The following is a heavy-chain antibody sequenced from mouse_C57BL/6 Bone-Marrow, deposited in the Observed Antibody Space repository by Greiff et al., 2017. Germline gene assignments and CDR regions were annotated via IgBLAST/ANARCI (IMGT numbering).Heavy chain of an antibody. CDR1: GFSLTSYG. J-gene: IGHJ1*03. V-gene: IGHV2-2*01. D-gene: IGHD2-3*01. CDR2: IWSGGST. CDR3: ARKDDGYWVGYFDV. Sequence: QVHVKQSGPGLVQPSQSLSITCTVSGFSLTSYGVHWVRQSPGKGLEWLGVIWSGGSTDYNAAFISRLSISKDNSKSQVFFKMNSLQADDTAIYYCARKDDGYWVGYFDVWGTGTTVTVSS.